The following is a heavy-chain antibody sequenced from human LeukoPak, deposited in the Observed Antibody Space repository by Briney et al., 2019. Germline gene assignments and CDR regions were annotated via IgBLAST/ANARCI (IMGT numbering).Heavy chain of an antibody. J-gene: IGHJ4*02. CDR2: IHPGDSDT. Sequence: ESLQISCQASGYTLTNYWIGWVRHPPGKGLEWMEIIHPGDSDTRYRTSFQGQVTMSVDESTSTAYLHWTSLKASDTAIYYCARHAGYCTGGKCYSFYYFDYWGQGTLVTVSS. CDR3: ARHAGYCTGGKCYSFYYFDY. CDR1: GYTLTNYW. V-gene: IGHV5-51*01. D-gene: IGHD2-15*01.